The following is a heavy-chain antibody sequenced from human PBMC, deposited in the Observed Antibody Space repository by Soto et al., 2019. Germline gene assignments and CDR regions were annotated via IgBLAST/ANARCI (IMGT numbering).Heavy chain of an antibody. D-gene: IGHD2-2*01. V-gene: IGHV1-3*01. J-gene: IGHJ5*02. CDR1: GYTFTSYA. CDR3: ARDLGCSSTSCPENWFDP. CDR2: INAGNGNT. Sequence: ASVKVSCKASGYTFTSYAMHWVRQAPGQRLEWMGWINAGNGNTKYSQKFQGRVTITRDTSASTAYMELSSLRSEDTAVYYCARDLGCSSTSCPENWFDPWGQGTLVTVSS.